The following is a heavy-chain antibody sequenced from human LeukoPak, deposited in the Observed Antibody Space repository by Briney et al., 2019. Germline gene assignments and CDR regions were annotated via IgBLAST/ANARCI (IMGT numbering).Heavy chain of an antibody. CDR2: IIPIFGTA. Sequence: GSSVKVSCKASGGTFSSYAISWVRQAPGQGLEWMGGIIPIFGTANYAQKFQGGVTITADESTSTAYMELSSLRSEDTAVYYCARDLSCGGSCYSNIPFDYWGQGTLVTVSS. CDR1: GGTFSSYA. D-gene: IGHD2-15*01. CDR3: ARDLSCGGSCYSNIPFDY. J-gene: IGHJ4*02. V-gene: IGHV1-69*01.